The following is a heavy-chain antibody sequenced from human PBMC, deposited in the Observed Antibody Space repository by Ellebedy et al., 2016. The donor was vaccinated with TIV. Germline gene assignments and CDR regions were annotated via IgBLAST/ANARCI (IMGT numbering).Heavy chain of an antibody. CDR2: IFYSVST. CDR3: ARHERYFDTFDY. V-gene: IGHV4-39*01. D-gene: IGHD3-9*01. J-gene: IGHJ4*02. CDR1: GSSISSNTYS. Sequence: MPSETLSLTCTVSGSSISSNTYSWGWIRQPPGKGLEYIGSIFYSVSTSYSPSLKSRVTISVDTSKNQFSLELRSVTAADTALYYCARHERYFDTFDYWGQGTLVTVSS.